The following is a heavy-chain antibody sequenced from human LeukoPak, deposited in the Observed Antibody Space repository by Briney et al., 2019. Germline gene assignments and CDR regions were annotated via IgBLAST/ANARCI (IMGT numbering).Heavy chain of an antibody. J-gene: IGHJ3*02. D-gene: IGHD3-22*01. Sequence: ASVEVSCKASGYTFTSYGITWVRQAPGQGLEWMGWISAYNGDTNYAQKLQGRVTMTTDTSTSTAYMELRSLRSDDAAVYYCASLKNYYDSSGNLVTDAFDIWGQGTMVTVSS. CDR3: ASLKNYYDSSGNLVTDAFDI. CDR1: GYTFTSYG. CDR2: ISAYNGDT. V-gene: IGHV1-18*01.